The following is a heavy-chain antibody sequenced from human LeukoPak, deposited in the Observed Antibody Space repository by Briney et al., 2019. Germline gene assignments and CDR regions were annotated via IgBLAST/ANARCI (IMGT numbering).Heavy chain of an antibody. CDR3: AKYLLAKGPPYALDV. CDR2: ICTSGVHT. Sequence: PGGSLRLSCTPSGFTFSNYAMNWVRQAPGKGLEWVSGICTSGVHTYYAISVNGPFTISRDNSKNMLYLQMNSLRADDTALYYCAKYLLAKGPPYALDVWGQGTTVTVSS. CDR1: GFTFSNYA. D-gene: IGHD2-8*01. J-gene: IGHJ6*02. V-gene: IGHV3-23*01.